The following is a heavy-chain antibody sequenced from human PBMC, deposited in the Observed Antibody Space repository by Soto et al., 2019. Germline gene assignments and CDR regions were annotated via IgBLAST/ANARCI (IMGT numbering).Heavy chain of an antibody. V-gene: IGHV1-18*01. D-gene: IGHD6-13*01. CDR2: INTYDGNT. CDR3: AASQQFDY. Sequence: QVQLVQSGAEVKKPGASVKVSCKASGYTFTSYGINWVRQAPGQGLEWMGWINTYDGNTNHAQKFQGRVTMTTDTSTSKAYMELRNLSSDDTAVYYCAASQQFDYWGQGTLVTVSS. CDR1: GYTFTSYG. J-gene: IGHJ4*02.